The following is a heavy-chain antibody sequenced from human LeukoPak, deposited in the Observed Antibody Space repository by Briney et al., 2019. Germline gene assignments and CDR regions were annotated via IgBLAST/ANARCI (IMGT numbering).Heavy chain of an antibody. V-gene: IGHV4-39*07. CDR3: ARAGPYSSGWQYVDY. CDR2: IYYSGST. CDR1: GGSISSSSYY. D-gene: IGHD6-19*01. J-gene: IGHJ4*02. Sequence: SETLSLTCTVSGGSISSSSYYWGWIRQPPGKALEWIASIYYSGSTYYNPSLKSRVTISVDTSKNQFSLKLSSVTAADTAVYYCARAGPYSSGWQYVDYWGQGTLVTVSS.